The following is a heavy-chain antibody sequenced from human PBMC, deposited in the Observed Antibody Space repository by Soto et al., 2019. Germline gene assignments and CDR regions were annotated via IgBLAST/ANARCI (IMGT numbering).Heavy chain of an antibody. V-gene: IGHV1-69*01. CDR1: GGSFIIYG. Sequence: SVTVSCTVSGGSFIIYGISWVRQAPRQGLEWMGGIIPIFGTANYAQKFQGRVTITADESTSTAYMELSSLRSEDTAVYYCAIERGVTNYYYYYGMDVWGQGPTVTVSS. CDR2: IIPIFGTA. D-gene: IGHD3-10*01. CDR3: AIERGVTNYYYYYGMDV. J-gene: IGHJ6*02.